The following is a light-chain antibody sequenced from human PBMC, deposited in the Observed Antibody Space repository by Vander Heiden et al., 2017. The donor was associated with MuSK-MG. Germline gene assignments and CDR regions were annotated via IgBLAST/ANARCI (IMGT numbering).Light chain of an antibody. CDR3: QVWDRSSDHPYV. J-gene: IGLJ1*01. CDR2: DDS. CDR1: NIGSKS. Sequence: SYVLTQPPSVSVAPGQTARITCGGNNIGSKSVPWYQQKPGQAPGLVVYDDSDRPSGIPERFSGSNSGNTATLTISRVDAGDEADYYCQVWDRSSDHPYVFGSGTKVTVL. V-gene: IGLV3-21*02.